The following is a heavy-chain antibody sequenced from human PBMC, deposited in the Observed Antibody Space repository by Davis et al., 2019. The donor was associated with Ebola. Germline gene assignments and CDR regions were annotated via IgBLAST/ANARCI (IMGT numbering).Heavy chain of an antibody. CDR1: EYRFANYW. D-gene: IGHD3-10*01. CDR2: IYPSDSDT. V-gene: IGHV5-51*01. CDR3: ARGPRSYFRAGGDDY. J-gene: IGHJ4*02. Sequence: GESLKISCKASEYRFANYWIGWVRQKPGKGLEWMGMIYPSDSDTRYSPSFQGQVIISADKSISTAYLQWSSLKASDTAMYYCARGPRSYFRAGGDDYWGQGTLVSVSS.